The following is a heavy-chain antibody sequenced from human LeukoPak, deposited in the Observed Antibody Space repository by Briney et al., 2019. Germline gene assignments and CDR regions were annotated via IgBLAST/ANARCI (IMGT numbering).Heavy chain of an antibody. D-gene: IGHD4-23*01. CDR3: ARSVVAPQDWFDP. J-gene: IGHJ5*02. Sequence: GGSLRLSCAASGFTFSSYSMNWVRQAPGKGLEWVSSISSSSSYIYYADSVKGRFTISRDNAKNSLYLQMASLRAEDTAVYYCARSVVAPQDWFDPWGQGTLATVSS. CDR1: GFTFSSYS. CDR2: ISSSSSYI. V-gene: IGHV3-21*01.